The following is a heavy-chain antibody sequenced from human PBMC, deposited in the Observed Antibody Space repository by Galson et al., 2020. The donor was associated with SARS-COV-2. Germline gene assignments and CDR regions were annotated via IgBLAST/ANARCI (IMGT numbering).Heavy chain of an antibody. Sequence: NSGGSLRLSCAASGFTFSDSYMSWIRQAPGKGLEWVSYISSSGSTIYYADSVKGRFTISRDNAKNSLYLQMNSLRVVDTAVYYCARDSGQDSRMRGWFDPWGQGTLVTVSS. V-gene: IGHV3-11*01. CDR3: ARDSGQDSRMRGWFDP. J-gene: IGHJ5*02. D-gene: IGHD3-22*01. CDR1: GFTFSDSY. CDR2: ISSSGSTI.